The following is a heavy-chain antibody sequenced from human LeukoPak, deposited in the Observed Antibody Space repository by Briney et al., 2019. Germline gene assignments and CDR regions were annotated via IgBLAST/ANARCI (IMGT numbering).Heavy chain of an antibody. J-gene: IGHJ4*02. Sequence: AAVKVSSKASGYTFTAYYMHWVRQAPGPGLKWMAWINPNSGVANYAQKFPGRVTATRATSINTAYMDLSRLTSDDMAVYYFVRSCIYGVCNFDFWGQGTLVTVSS. D-gene: IGHD2-8*01. CDR2: INPNSGVA. V-gene: IGHV1-2*02. CDR3: VRSCIYGVCNFDF. CDR1: GYTFTAYY.